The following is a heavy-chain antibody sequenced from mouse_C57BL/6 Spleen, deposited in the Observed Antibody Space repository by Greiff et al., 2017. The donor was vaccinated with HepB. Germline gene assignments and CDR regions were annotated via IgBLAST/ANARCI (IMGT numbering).Heavy chain of an antibody. CDR1: GYSFTSYY. Sequence: QVQLQQSGPELVKPGASVKISCKASGYSFTSYYIHWVKQRPGQGLEWIGWIYPGSGNTKYNEKFKGKATLTADTSSSTAYMQLSSLTSEDSAVYYCARTRDYGSYAMDYWGQGTSVTVSS. CDR3: ARTRDYGSYAMDY. D-gene: IGHD2-4*01. CDR2: IYPGSGNT. V-gene: IGHV1-66*01. J-gene: IGHJ4*01.